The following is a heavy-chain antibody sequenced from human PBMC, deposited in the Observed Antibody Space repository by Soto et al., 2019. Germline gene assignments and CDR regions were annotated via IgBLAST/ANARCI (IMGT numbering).Heavy chain of an antibody. CDR3: AKGGSSGWFYFDF. D-gene: IGHD6-19*01. J-gene: IGHJ4*02. CDR2: TPGSGGSA. V-gene: IGHV3-23*01. CDR1: GFTFGTYA. Sequence: PGGSLRLSCAASGFTFGTYAMNWVRQAPGKGLEWVSSTPGSGGSAYYADSVRGRFTISRDNSKNTVYLQLDSLRPEDSAIYYCAKGGSSGWFYFDFWGQRTQVTVSS.